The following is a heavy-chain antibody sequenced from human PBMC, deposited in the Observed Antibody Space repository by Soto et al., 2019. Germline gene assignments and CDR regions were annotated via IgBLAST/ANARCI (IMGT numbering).Heavy chain of an antibody. Sequence: TLSLTCTVSGGSISSGGYYWSWIRQHPGKGLEWIGYIYYSGSTYYNPSLKSRVTISVDTSKNQFSLKLSSVTAADTAVYYCARVVPAASDAFDIWGQGTMVTVSS. CDR3: ARVVPAASDAFDI. D-gene: IGHD2-2*01. V-gene: IGHV4-31*03. J-gene: IGHJ3*02. CDR2: IYYSGST. CDR1: GGSISSGGYY.